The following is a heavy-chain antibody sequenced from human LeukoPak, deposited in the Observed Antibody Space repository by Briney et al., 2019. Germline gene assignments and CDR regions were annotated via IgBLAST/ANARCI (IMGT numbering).Heavy chain of an antibody. D-gene: IGHD3-16*01. V-gene: IGHV3-48*04. CDR2: ISSSSSII. CDR3: GRDYEERTTDY. CDR1: GFTFSTYS. J-gene: IGHJ4*02. Sequence: GGSLRLSCAASGFTFSTYSMNWVRQAPGKGLEWVSCISSSSSIINYAESVRGRFTISRDNAKNLLYLQMNSLRAEDTAVYYCGRDYEERTTDYWGQGTLVTVSS.